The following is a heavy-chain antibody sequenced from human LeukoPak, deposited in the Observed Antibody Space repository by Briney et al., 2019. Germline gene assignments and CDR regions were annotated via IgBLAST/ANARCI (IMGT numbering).Heavy chain of an antibody. Sequence: ASVKVSXKASGYTFTSYDINWVRQATGQGLEWMGWMNPNSGNTGYAQKFHGRVTITRNTSISTAYMELSSLRSEDTAVYYCARDVRSSFDYWGQGTLVTVSS. CDR2: MNPNSGNT. CDR1: GYTFTSYD. V-gene: IGHV1-8*03. CDR3: ARDVRSSFDY. J-gene: IGHJ4*02.